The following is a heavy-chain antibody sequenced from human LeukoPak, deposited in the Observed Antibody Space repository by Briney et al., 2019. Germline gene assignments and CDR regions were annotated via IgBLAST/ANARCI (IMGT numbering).Heavy chain of an antibody. V-gene: IGHV4-59*08. J-gene: IGHJ6*02. Sequence: PSETLSLTCTVSGGSIRSYYWSWIRQPPGKGLEWIGYIYYSGSTNYNPSLKSRVTISVDTSKNQFSLKLSSVTAADTAVYYCARLKDSGWYGHYGMDVWGQGTTVTVSS. CDR1: GGSIRSYY. CDR2: IYYSGST. CDR3: ARLKDSGWYGHYGMDV. D-gene: IGHD6-19*01.